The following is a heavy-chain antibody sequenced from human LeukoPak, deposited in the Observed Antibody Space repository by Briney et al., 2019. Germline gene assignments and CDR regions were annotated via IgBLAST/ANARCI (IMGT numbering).Heavy chain of an antibody. J-gene: IGHJ4*02. CDR1: GFTFSSYS. CDR2: ISSSSSTI. Sequence: RGSLRLSCAASGFTFSSYSMNWVRQAPGKGLEWVSYISSSSSTIYYADSVKGRFTISRDNAKNSLYLQMNSLRAEDTAVYYCARDQTYGDRRGGHFDYWGQGTLVTVSS. D-gene: IGHD4-17*01. V-gene: IGHV3-48*01. CDR3: ARDQTYGDRRGGHFDY.